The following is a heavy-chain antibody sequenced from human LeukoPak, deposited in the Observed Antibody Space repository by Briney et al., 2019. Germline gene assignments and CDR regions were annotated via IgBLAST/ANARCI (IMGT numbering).Heavy chain of an antibody. Sequence: SETLSLTCTVSGGSVSSYYWSWIRQSAGKGLEWIGYIYYSGSTNYNPSLKSRVTISVDTSKNQCSLKLSSVTAADTAVYYCAREDTNYYDSSGYYDYWGQGTLVTVSS. CDR3: AREDTNYYDSSGYYDY. D-gene: IGHD3-22*01. J-gene: IGHJ4*02. CDR1: GGSVSSYY. V-gene: IGHV4-59*02. CDR2: IYYSGST.